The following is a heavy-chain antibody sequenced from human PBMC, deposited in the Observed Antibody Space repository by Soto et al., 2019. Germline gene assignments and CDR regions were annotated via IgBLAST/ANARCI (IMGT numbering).Heavy chain of an antibody. J-gene: IGHJ5*02. CDR3: ARVWGDNWFDP. CDR2: INHRGSA. CDR1: GASVSSTYW. V-gene: IGHV4-4*02. Sequence: SETLSLTCAVSGASVSSTYWWSWVRQPPGKGPEWIGEINHRGSANYNPSLKSRVTMSLDISKSQFSLKLSSVTAADTAVYYCARVWGDNWFDPWGQGTLVTVSS. D-gene: IGHD3-16*01.